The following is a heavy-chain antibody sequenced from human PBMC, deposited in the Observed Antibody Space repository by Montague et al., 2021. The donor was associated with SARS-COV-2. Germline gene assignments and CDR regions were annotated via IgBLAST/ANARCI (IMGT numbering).Heavy chain of an antibody. Sequence: SETLSLTCTVSGGSISSSSYYWGWIRQPPGKGLEWIGNIYYSGSTYYNPSLKSRVTISVDTSKNQFSLKLSSVTAADTAVYYCARQKMGSGTIVGVVMHDRWCDPWGQGTLVTVSS. J-gene: IGHJ5*02. V-gene: IGHV4-39*01. CDR2: IYYSGST. CDR1: GGSISSSSYY. CDR3: ARQKMGSGTIVGVVMHDRWCDP. D-gene: IGHD3-3*01.